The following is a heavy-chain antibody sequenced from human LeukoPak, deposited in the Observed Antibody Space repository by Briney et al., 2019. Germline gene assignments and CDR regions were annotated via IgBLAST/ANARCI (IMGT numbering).Heavy chain of an antibody. CDR3: AKDKGSYGSGSYSDY. V-gene: IGHV3-9*01. J-gene: IGHJ4*02. D-gene: IGHD3-10*01. Sequence: GRSLRLSCAASGFTFDDYAMHWVRQAPGKGLEWVSGISWNSGSIGYADSVKGRFTISRDSAKNSLYLQMNSLRAEDTALYYCAKDKGSYGSGSYSDYWGQGTLVTVSS. CDR1: GFTFDDYA. CDR2: ISWNSGSI.